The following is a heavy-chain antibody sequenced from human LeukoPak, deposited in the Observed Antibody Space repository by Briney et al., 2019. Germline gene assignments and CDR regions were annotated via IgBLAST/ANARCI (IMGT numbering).Heavy chain of an antibody. CDR3: ARDARVGDSLDY. Sequence: GGSLRLSCAASGFTFSNYWMHGGRQAPDKGLRWVSRIRTDGDTSYADSVRGRFTISRDHSTNTLYLQMNSLRAEDTAVYYCARDARVGDSLDYWGQGTLVTVSS. CDR2: IRTDGDT. V-gene: IGHV3-74*01. D-gene: IGHD4-17*01. J-gene: IGHJ4*02. CDR1: GFTFSNYW.